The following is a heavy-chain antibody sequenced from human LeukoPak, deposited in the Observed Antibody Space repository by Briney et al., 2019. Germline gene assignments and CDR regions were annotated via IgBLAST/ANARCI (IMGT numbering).Heavy chain of an antibody. CDR1: GFTFDDYG. CDR2: INWNGGST. D-gene: IGHD2-2*01. Sequence: GGSLRLSCAASGFTFDDYGISWVRQAPGKGLEWVSGINWNGGSTGYADSVKGRFTISRDNAKNSLYLQMNSLRAEDTALYYCARDFFRVNCSSTSCVTGHYYYYYGMDVWGQGTTVTVSS. CDR3: ARDFFRVNCSSTSCVTGHYYYYYGMDV. V-gene: IGHV3-20*04. J-gene: IGHJ6*02.